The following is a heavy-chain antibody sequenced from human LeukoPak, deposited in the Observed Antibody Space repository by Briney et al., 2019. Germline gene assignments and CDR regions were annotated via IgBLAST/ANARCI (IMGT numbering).Heavy chain of an antibody. CDR3: ARDLPYYYYMDV. CDR2: ISSSGSYI. Sequence: GGSLRLSCAASGFTFNSYNMNWVRQAPGKGLEWVSSISSSGSYIYYADSVKGRFTISRDNAKKSLYLQMNSLRAEDTAIYYCARDLPYYYYMDVWGKGTTVTISS. CDR1: GFTFNSYN. J-gene: IGHJ6*03. V-gene: IGHV3-21*01.